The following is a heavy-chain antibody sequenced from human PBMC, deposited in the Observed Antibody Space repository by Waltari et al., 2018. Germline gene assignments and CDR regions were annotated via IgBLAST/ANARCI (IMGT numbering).Heavy chain of an antibody. D-gene: IGHD2-2*01. J-gene: IGHJ5*02. CDR3: ARVVVVPAASHNWFDP. V-gene: IGHV4-34*01. Sequence: QVQLQQWGAGLLKPSETLSLTCAVYGGSFSGYYWSWIRQPPGKGLEWIGEINHSGSTNYNPSLKSRVTISVDMSKNQFSLKLSSVTAADTAVYYCARVVVVPAASHNWFDPWGQGTLVTVSS. CDR2: INHSGST. CDR1: GGSFSGYY.